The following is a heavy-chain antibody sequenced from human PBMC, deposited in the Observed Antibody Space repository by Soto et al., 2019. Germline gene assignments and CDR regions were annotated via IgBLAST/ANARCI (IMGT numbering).Heavy chain of an antibody. V-gene: IGHV5-51*01. CDR2: IYPGDSDT. CDR3: ARRGHDYGVLVDY. J-gene: IGHJ4*02. D-gene: IGHD4-17*01. CDR1: GFTFSSQN. Sequence: GGSLRLSCAASGFTFSSQNMNWVRQAPGKGLEWMGIIYPGDSDTRYSPSFQGQVTISADKSISTAYLQWSSLKASDTAMYYCARRGHDYGVLVDYWGQGTLVTVSS.